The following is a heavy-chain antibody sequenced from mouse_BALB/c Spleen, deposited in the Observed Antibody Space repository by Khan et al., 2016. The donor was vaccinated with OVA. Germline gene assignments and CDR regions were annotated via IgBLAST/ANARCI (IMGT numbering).Heavy chain of an antibody. CDR3: ARDERFVY. CDR2: ISTGDTT. V-gene: IGHV5-6-5*01. J-gene: IGHJ3*01. Sequence: EVKVVESGGGLVKPGGSLKVSCAASGFTFSNYAMSWVRQTPEKRLEWVASISTGDTTYYPDSVKGRFTISRDNARNILYLQMSSLRSDDMARYYCARDERFVYWGQGTLVTVSA. CDR1: GFTFSNYA.